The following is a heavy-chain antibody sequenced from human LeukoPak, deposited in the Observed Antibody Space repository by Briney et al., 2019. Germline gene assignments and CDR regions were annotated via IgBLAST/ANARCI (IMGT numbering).Heavy chain of an antibody. V-gene: IGHV3-15*01. J-gene: IGHJ4*02. CDR3: STDPTY. CDR2: IKSKTEGGTT. CDR1: GFTFSNAW. Sequence: PGGSLRLSCAASGFTFSNAWMSWVRQAPGKGLEWLGRIKSKTEGGTTDYAAPVNGRFTISRDDSKNTVYLQMNRLITEDTAVYYCSTDPTYWGQGTLVTVSS.